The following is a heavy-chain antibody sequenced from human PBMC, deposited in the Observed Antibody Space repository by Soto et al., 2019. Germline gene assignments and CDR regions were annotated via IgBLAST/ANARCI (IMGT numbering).Heavy chain of an antibody. J-gene: IGHJ4*02. CDR3: ARDILEDVMVRGVIGY. CDR1: GFTFSSYG. Sequence: QVQLVESGGGVVQPGRSLRLSCAASGFTFSSYGMHWVRQAPGKGLEWVAVIWYDGSNKYYADSVKGRFTISRDNSKNTLYLQMNSPRAEDTAVYYCARDILEDVMVRGVIGYWGQGTLVTVSS. D-gene: IGHD3-10*01. V-gene: IGHV3-33*01. CDR2: IWYDGSNK.